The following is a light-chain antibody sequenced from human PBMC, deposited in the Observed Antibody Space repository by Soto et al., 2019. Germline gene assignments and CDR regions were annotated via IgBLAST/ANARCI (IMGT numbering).Light chain of an antibody. CDR2: GAS. V-gene: IGKV3-20*01. Sequence: EIVLTQSPGTLSLSPGERATLSCRASQSVSSSSLAWYQQKPGQAPRFLIYGASTRATGIPDRFSGTGSGTDFTLTISRLEPEDFAVYYCQQYGTSPTTFGQGNKVDIK. CDR3: QQYGTSPTT. CDR1: QSVSSSS. J-gene: IGKJ1*01.